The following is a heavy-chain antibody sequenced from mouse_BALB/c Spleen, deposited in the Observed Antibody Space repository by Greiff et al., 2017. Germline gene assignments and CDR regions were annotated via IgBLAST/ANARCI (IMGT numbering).Heavy chain of an antibody. J-gene: IGHJ4*01. CDR2: IYPGDGDT. V-gene: IGHV1-87*01. CDR3: ARLGYGSSYEAMDY. Sequence: VQRVESGAELARPGASVKLSCKASGYTFTSYWMQWVKQRPGQGLEWIGAIYPGDGDTRYTQKFKGKATLTADKSSSTAYMQLSSLASEDSAVYYCARLGYGSSYEAMDYWGQGTSVTVSS. CDR1: GYTFTSYW. D-gene: IGHD1-1*01.